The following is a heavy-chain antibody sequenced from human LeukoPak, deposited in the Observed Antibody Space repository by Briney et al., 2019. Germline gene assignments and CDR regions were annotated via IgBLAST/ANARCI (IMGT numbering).Heavy chain of an antibody. CDR2: IYPGDSDT. V-gene: IGHV5-51*01. Sequence: GECLKISCKGSGYSLTSYWIGWVRQMPGKGLEGMGIIYPGDSDTRYSPSFQGQVTISADKSTSTAYLQWSSLKASDTAMYYCARRIAANAFDIWGQGTMVTVSS. CDR3: ARRIAANAFDI. CDR1: GYSLTSYW. J-gene: IGHJ3*02. D-gene: IGHD2-15*01.